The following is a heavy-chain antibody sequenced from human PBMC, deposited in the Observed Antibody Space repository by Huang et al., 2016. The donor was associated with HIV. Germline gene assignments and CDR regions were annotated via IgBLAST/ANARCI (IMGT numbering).Heavy chain of an antibody. J-gene: IGHJ4*02. CDR3: AKGGSAAAVLDF. CDR1: GFTFSSYG. Sequence: QVQLVESGGGVVQPGRSLRISCAASGFTFSSYGMHWVRQAPGKGSEWVAVISYYAKTKYYADAVKGRFSISRDNSKTTVYLQLNSLRLEDTAVYYCAKGGSAAAVLDFWGQGTLVTVSS. V-gene: IGHV3-30*18. D-gene: IGHD6-13*01. CDR2: ISYYAKTK.